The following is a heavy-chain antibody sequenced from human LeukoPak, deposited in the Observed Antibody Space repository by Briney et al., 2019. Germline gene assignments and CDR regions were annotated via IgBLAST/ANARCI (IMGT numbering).Heavy chain of an antibody. V-gene: IGHV1-2*06. CDR3: ASLNSIVGASYFDY. J-gene: IGHJ4*02. D-gene: IGHD1-26*01. CDR1: GYTFTGYY. Sequence: ASVKVSCKASGYTFTGYYMHWVRQAPGQGLEWMGRINPNSGGTNYAQKFQGRVTMTRDTSISTAYMELSRLRSDDTAVYYCASLNSIVGASYFDYWGQGTLVTVSS. CDR2: INPNSGGT.